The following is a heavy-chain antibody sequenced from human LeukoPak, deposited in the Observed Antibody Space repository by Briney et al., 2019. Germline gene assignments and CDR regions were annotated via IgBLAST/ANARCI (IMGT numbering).Heavy chain of an antibody. Sequence: KPSETLSLTCTVSGGSVSSGSYYWRWIRQPPGKGLECIGYIYYSGSTNYTPSLKSRVTISVDTSKNQFSLKLSSMTAADTAVYYCARDTTPTGGDAFDIWGQGTMVTVSS. V-gene: IGHV4-61*01. J-gene: IGHJ3*02. CDR2: IYYSGST. CDR3: ARDTTPTGGDAFDI. D-gene: IGHD1-14*01. CDR1: GGSVSSGSYY.